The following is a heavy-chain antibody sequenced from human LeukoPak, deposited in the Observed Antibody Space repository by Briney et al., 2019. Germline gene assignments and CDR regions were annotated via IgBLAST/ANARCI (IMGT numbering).Heavy chain of an antibody. V-gene: IGHV3-33*01. J-gene: IGHJ4*02. CDR1: GFTFNTYG. CDR3: ARDLVVVTAIPFDS. Sequence: GGSLRLSCAASGFTFNTYGMHWVRQAPGKGLEWVALIWFDGSKKFYAHSVNGRFTISRDNSKNTLYLGLHSLRAEDTAVYYCARDLVVVTAIPFDSWGQGTLVTVSS. CDR2: IWFDGSKK. D-gene: IGHD2-21*02.